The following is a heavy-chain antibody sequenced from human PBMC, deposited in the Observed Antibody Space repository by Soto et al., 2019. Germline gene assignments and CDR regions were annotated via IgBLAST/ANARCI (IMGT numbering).Heavy chain of an antibody. D-gene: IGHD3-3*01. CDR3: ASSLRFLEWSTLDY. Sequence: ASVKVSCKASGYTFTGYYMHWVRQAPGQGLEWMGWINPNSGGTNYAQKFQGWVTMTRDTSISTAYMEMSRLRSDDTAVYYCASSLRFLEWSTLDYWGQGTLVTVSS. CDR2: INPNSGGT. CDR1: GYTFTGYY. V-gene: IGHV1-2*04. J-gene: IGHJ4*02.